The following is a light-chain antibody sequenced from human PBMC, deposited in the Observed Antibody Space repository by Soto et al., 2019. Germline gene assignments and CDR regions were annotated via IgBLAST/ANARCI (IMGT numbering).Light chain of an antibody. CDR3: QQRNIWPPVT. CDR1: PSVTNF. J-gene: IGKJ5*01. V-gene: IGKV3-11*01. CDR2: GAF. Sequence: EIMLTQSPATLSLSPGERATLSCRASPSVTNFLAWYQQKPGQAPRLLIYGAFNRATGIPARFSGSGSGTDFTPTISSLEPEDSAIYYCQQRNIWPPVTFGQGTRLEVK.